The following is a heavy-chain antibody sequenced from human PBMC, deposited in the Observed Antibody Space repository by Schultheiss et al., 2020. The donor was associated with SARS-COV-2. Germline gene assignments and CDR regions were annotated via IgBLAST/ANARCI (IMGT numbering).Heavy chain of an antibody. CDR3: ARDKGDLSY. J-gene: IGHJ4*02. Sequence: SETLSLTCAVSGYSISSGYYWGWIRQPPGKGLEWIGSIYHSGPTYYNPSLKSRVTISVDTSKNQFSLKLNSVTAADTAVYYCARDKGDLSYWGQGTLVTVSS. CDR1: GYSISSGYY. V-gene: IGHV4-38-2*02. CDR2: IYHSGPT. D-gene: IGHD2-21*02.